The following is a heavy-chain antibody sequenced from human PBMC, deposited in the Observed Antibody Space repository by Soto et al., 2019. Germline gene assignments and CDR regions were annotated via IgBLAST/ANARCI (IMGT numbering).Heavy chain of an antibody. D-gene: IGHD3-22*01. CDR3: ARELKDYDSSGYSRPRFDY. CDR2: INPNSGGT. J-gene: IGHJ4*02. V-gene: IGHV1-2*02. CDR1: GYTFTGYY. Sequence: GASVKVSCKASGYTFTGYYMHWVRQAPGQGLERMGWINPNSGGTNYAQKFQGRVTMTRDTSISTAYMELSRLRSDDTAVYYCARELKDYDSSGYSRPRFDYWGQGTLVTVSS.